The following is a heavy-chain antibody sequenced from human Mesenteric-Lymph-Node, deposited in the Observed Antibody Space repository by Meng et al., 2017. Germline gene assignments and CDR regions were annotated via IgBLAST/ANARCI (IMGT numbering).Heavy chain of an antibody. Sequence: SVKVSCKASGGTFSSYAISWVRQAPGQGLEWMGGIIPIFGTANYAQKFQGRVTITADESTSTAYMELSSLRSEDTAVYYCARESGQWLVRGWFDPWGQGNLVNGAS. CDR1: GGTFSSYA. V-gene: IGHV1-69*13. J-gene: IGHJ5*02. CDR3: ARESGQWLVRGWFDP. D-gene: IGHD6-19*01. CDR2: IIPIFGTA.